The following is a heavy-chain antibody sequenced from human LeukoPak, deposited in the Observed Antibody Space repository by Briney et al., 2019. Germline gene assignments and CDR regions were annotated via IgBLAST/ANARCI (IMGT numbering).Heavy chain of an antibody. CDR3: ARSYSNHLFGMDV. CDR1: GFTVSSYY. J-gene: IGHJ6*02. Sequence: GGSLRHSWAASGFTVSSYYMTWVRQAPGKGLEWDSVIYSGGSTYYADSVKGRVAISSDNSKNTVFLQMNSVRAADTALYYCARSYSNHLFGMDVWGQGTTVTVSS. D-gene: IGHD4-11*01. V-gene: IGHV3-66*01. CDR2: IYSGGST.